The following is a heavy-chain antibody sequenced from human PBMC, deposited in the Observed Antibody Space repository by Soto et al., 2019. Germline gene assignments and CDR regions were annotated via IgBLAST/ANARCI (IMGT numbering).Heavy chain of an antibody. J-gene: IGHJ4*02. CDR2: IWFDGSNE. CDR1: GFTFSQHD. D-gene: IGHD2-8*02. V-gene: IGHV3-33*01. Sequence: QVQLVESGGGVVQPGRSLRLSCAASGFTFSQHDMHWVRQAPGKGLEWVAVIWFDGSNENYADSVKGRFSISRDSFNNTLYLQMNSLRAEDTAVYYCAREGVLGTGGLDYWGQGYLVTVSS. CDR3: AREGVLGTGGLDY.